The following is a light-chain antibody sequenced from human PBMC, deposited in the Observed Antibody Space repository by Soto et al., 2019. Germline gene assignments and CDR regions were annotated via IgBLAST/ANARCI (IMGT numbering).Light chain of an antibody. CDR3: VLYMGSGTWV. Sequence: QAVVPQEPSFSVSPGRTVTLTCGLSSGSVSTSYYPSWYQQTPGQAPRTLIYNTNTRSSGVPDRFSGSILGNKAALTITGAQADDESDYYCVLYMGSGTWVFGGGTQLTVL. CDR1: SGSVSTSYY. V-gene: IGLV8-61*01. CDR2: NTN. J-gene: IGLJ3*02.